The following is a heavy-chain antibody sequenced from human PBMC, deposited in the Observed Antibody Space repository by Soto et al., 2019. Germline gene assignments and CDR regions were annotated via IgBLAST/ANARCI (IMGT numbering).Heavy chain of an antibody. J-gene: IGHJ6*02. V-gene: IGHV1-69*01. D-gene: IGHD2-15*01. Sequence: QVQLVQSGAEVKKPGSSVKVSCKASGGTFSSYAISWVRQAPGQGLEWMGGIIPIFGTANYAQKFQGRVTIPADESTSTAYMELSSLRSEDTAVYYCARDRPALLLTYYGMAVWGQGTTVTVSS. CDR1: GGTFSSYA. CDR2: IIPIFGTA. CDR3: ARDRPALLLTYYGMAV.